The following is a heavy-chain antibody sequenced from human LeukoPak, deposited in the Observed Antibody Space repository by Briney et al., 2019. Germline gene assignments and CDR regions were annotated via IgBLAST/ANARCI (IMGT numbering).Heavy chain of an antibody. Sequence: GGSLRLSCAASGLTFSSYGMHWVCQAPGKGLEWVAVIWYDGSNKYYADSVKGRFTISRDNSKNTLYLQMNSLRAEDTAVYYCASDVDTAMVNWGQGTLVTVSS. V-gene: IGHV3-33*01. J-gene: IGHJ4*02. CDR3: ASDVDTAMVN. CDR2: IWYDGSNK. D-gene: IGHD5-18*01. CDR1: GLTFSSYG.